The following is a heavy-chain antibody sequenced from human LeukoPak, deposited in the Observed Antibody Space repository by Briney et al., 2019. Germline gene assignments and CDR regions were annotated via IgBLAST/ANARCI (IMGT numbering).Heavy chain of an antibody. D-gene: IGHD3-22*01. CDR2: INSDGSST. CDR3: ARGYSSGYYYGNY. V-gene: IGHV3-74*01. CDR1: GLTFRNYW. J-gene: IGHJ4*02. Sequence: GSLRLSCADSGLTFRNYWMHWVRQAPGKGLVWVARINSDGSSTSYADSVKGRFTISRDNAKNSLYLQMNSLRAEDTAVYYCARGYSSGYYYGNYWGQGTLVTVSS.